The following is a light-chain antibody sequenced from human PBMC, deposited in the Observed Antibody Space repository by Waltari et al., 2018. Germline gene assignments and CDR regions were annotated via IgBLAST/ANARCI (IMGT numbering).Light chain of an antibody. CDR3: CSYAGSWIWV. CDR1: NSDVGNYNL. V-gene: IGLV2-23*02. J-gene: IGLJ3*02. CDR2: EVT. Sequence: QAALTQPASVSGSPGQSITISCTGSNSDVGNYNLVSWYQKHPGKAPKLIIYEVTNRPSGISYRFSGFKTGNTASRTISGLQAEDEADYYCCSYAGSWIWVFGGGTELTVL.